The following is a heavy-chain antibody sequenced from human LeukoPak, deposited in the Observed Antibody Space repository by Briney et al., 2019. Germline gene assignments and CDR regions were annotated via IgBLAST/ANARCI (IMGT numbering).Heavy chain of an antibody. V-gene: IGHV3-21*01. CDR2: IDSSGNYI. CDR3: SRRYCSSTNCYSFDY. CDR1: GFTFSIYS. D-gene: IGHD2-2*01. J-gene: IGHJ4*02. Sequence: GGSLRLSCAASGFTFSIYSMNCVRQVPGKGLEWVSSIDSSGNYIYYADSLKGRFTISRDNAKNSLYLQMNSLRAEDTAVYYCSRRYCSSTNCYSFDYWGQGTLVTVSS.